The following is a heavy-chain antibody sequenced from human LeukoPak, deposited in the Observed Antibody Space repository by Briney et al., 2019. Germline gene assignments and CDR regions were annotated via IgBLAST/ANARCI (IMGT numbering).Heavy chain of an antibody. CDR1: GFTFSSYG. Sequence: PGGSLRLSCAASGFTFSSYGMHWVRQAPGKGLEWVAVISYDGSNKYYADSVKGRFTISRDNSKNTLYLQMNSLRAEDTAVYYCASSPRYYYYYMDVWGKGTTVTVSS. V-gene: IGHV3-30*03. CDR3: ASSPRYYYYYMDV. J-gene: IGHJ6*03. CDR2: ISYDGSNK.